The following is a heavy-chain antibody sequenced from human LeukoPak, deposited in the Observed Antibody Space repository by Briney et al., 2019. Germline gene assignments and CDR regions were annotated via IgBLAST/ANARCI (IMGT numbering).Heavy chain of an antibody. Sequence: PSETLSLTCAVSGYSISSGYYWGWIRQPPGKGLEWIGSIYYSGSTYYNPSLKSRVTISVDTSKNQFSLKLSSVTAADTAVYYCARHFGRLSSFFIDWGQGTLVTVSS. V-gene: IGHV4-38-2*01. CDR1: GYSISSGYY. J-gene: IGHJ4*02. D-gene: IGHD3/OR15-3a*01. CDR3: ARHFGRLSSFFID. CDR2: IYYSGST.